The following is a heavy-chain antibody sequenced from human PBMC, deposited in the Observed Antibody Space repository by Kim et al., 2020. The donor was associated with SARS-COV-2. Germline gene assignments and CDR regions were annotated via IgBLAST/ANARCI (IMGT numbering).Heavy chain of an antibody. CDR1: GFTFDDYA. CDR2: ISRDGGEI. CDR3: VRGQQWLIKN. Sequence: GGSLRLSCAVPGFTFDDYAIQWVRQVPGKGLEWVSLISRDGGEIKYADSVKGRFTISRDNSKKSVYLQMNSLRSEDTALYYCVRGQQWLIKNWGQGTQVTVTS. V-gene: IGHV3-43*02. J-gene: IGHJ4*02. D-gene: IGHD6-19*01.